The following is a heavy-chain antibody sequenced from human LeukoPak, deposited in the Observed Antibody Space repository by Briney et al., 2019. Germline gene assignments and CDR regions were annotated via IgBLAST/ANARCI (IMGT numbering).Heavy chain of an antibody. CDR1: GFTFSTYW. Sequence: GGSLRLSCAASGFTFSTYWMHWVRQAPGKGLVWVSRINSDGSSTSYADSVKGRFTISRDNAKSTLYLQMNSLRADDTAVYYCARGSLRLPDYWGQGTLVTVSS. V-gene: IGHV3-74*01. CDR2: INSDGSST. CDR3: ARGSLRLPDY. J-gene: IGHJ4*02. D-gene: IGHD6-19*01.